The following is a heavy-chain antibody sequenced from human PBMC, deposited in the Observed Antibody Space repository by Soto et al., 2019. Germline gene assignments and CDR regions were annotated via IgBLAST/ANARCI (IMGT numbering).Heavy chain of an antibody. CDR2: ISHDGSSK. V-gene: IGHV3-30-3*01. D-gene: IGHD2-2*01. Sequence: GGSLRLSCAASGFSFSSYAMHWVRQAPGKGLEWVAVISHDGSSKYYADSVKGRFTVSRDNSKNTLYLQMNSLRAEETAVYYCASELVVSAAGDYWGQGTLVTVSS. CDR3: ASELVVSAAGDY. J-gene: IGHJ4*02. CDR1: GFSFSSYA.